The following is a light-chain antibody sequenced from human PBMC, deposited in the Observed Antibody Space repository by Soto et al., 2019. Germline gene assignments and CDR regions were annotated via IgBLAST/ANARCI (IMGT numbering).Light chain of an antibody. CDR3: GSYTSRRTRV. J-gene: IGLJ1*01. CDR1: SSDVGAYNF. Sequence: QAVMTRPACVSGSHGQSITISCTGTSSDVGAYNFVSWYQQHPGKAPKLMIYDVTNRPSGVSNRFSGSKSGNTASLTIIVLQAEDEADYYCGSYTSRRTRVFGTGAKVTVL. CDR2: DVT. V-gene: IGLV2-14*03.